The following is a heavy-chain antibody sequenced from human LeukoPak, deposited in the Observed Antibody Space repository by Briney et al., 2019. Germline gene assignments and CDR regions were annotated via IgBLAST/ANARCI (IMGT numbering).Heavy chain of an antibody. CDR2: IYYSGST. V-gene: IGHV4-39*07. J-gene: IGHJ5*02. CDR3: ARDHNQYYYGSGVSGGWFDP. CDR1: GGSITSSDYY. D-gene: IGHD3-10*01. Sequence: PSETLSLTCTVSGGSITSSDYYWAWIRQPPGKGLEWIGSIYYSGSTHYNPSLKSRVTISVDMSENQFSLNLNSVTAADTAVYYCARDHNQYYYGSGVSGGWFDPWGQGTLVTVSS.